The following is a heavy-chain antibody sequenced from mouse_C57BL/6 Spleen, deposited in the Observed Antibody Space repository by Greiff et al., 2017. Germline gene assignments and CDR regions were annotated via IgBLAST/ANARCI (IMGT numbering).Heavy chain of an antibody. Sequence: VQLVEPGAELVRPGTSVKVSCKASGYAFTNYLIEWVKQRPGQGLEWIGVINPGSGGTNYNEKFKGKATLTADKSSSTAYMQLSSLTSEDSAVYFCARGDYNRYFDVWGTGTTVTVSS. CDR3: ARGDYNRYFDV. D-gene: IGHD2-4*01. CDR1: GYAFTNYL. V-gene: IGHV1-54*01. J-gene: IGHJ1*03. CDR2: INPGSGGT.